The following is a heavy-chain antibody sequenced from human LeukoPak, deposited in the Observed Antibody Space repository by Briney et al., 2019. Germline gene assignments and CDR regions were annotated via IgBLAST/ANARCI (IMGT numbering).Heavy chain of an antibody. V-gene: IGHV3-7*01. CDR1: GFTFSSYW. J-gene: IGHJ4*02. CDR3: ATDRDNSDWQKRFDS. D-gene: IGHD2-21*02. CDR2: INQDASEI. Sequence: GESLRLSCAASGFTFSSYWMSWVRQAPGKGLEWVGNINQDASEINYVDSVRGRFTISRDNAKNSLHLQMNSLRAEDTAVYYCATDRDNSDWQKRFDSWGQGTLVTVSS.